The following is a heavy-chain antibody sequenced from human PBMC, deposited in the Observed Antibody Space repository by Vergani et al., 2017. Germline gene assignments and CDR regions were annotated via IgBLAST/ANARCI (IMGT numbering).Heavy chain of an antibody. J-gene: IGHJ4*02. V-gene: IGHV3-15*01. D-gene: IGHD1-26*01. CDR3: RVSGSYYDRDSFDY. CDR2: IKSKTDGGTT. Sequence: EVQLVESGGGLVKPGGSLRLSCAASGFTFSNAWMSWVRQAPGKGLEWVGRIKSKTDGGTTDYAAPVKGRFTISRDDSKNTLYLQMNSLNTEDTAVYYCRVSGSYYDRDSFDYWGQGTLVTVSS. CDR1: GFTFSNAW.